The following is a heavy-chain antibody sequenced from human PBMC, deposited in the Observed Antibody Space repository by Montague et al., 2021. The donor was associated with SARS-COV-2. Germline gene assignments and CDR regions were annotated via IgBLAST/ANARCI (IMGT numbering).Heavy chain of an antibody. V-gene: IGHV4-61*02. Sequence: TLSLTCTVSGDSIRSGTYYWNWVRQPAGKGLEWIGRIYTSGSTNYNPSQKSRVTMSVDTSKDQFSLRLSSVTAADTAVYYCARDQPAYCTGGNCHPFDYWGQGTLVTVSS. CDR3: ARDQPAYCTGGNCHPFDY. D-gene: IGHD2-15*01. J-gene: IGHJ4*02. CDR2: IYTSGST. CDR1: GDSIRSGTYY.